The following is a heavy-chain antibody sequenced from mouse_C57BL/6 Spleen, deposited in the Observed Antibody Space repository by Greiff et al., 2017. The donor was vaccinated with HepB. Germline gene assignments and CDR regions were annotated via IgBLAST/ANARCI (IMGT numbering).Heavy chain of an antibody. J-gene: IGHJ2*01. CDR2: INPSTGGT. D-gene: IGHD1-1*01. CDR1: GYSFTGYY. Sequence: EVQLQQSGPELVKPGASVKISCKASGYSFTGYYMNWVKQSPEKSLEWIGEINPSTGGTTYNQKFKAKATLTVDKFSSTAYMQLKSLTSEDSAVYYCAREDYYGSSYVRYFDYWGQGTTLTVSS. CDR3: AREDYYGSSYVRYFDY. V-gene: IGHV1-42*01.